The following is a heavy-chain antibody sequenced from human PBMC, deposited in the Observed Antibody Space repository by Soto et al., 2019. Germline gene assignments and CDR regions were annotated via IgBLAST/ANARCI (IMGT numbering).Heavy chain of an antibody. Sequence: EVQLLESGAGLVQPGGSLRLSCAASGFTFSSYAMSWVRQARGKGLEWVSAISGSGARTYYADSVKGRFTISRDNSETTLYGQMNSLRAEDTALYSCAKDALSSWNTGHYNDAFDIWCPGTMVTVSS. J-gene: IGHJ3*02. V-gene: IGHV3-23*01. CDR1: GFTFSSYA. CDR3: AKDALSSWNTGHYNDAFDI. D-gene: IGHD1-1*01. CDR2: ISGSGART.